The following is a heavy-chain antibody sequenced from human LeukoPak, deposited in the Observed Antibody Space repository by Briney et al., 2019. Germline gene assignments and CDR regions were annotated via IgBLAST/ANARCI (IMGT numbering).Heavy chain of an antibody. Sequence: GGSLRLSCAASGFTFSSYAMHWVRQAPGKGLEWVAVILYDGSNKYYADSVKGRFTISRDNFKNTLYLQMNSLRAEDTAVYYCARGRKQWLTLIDYWGQGTLVTVSS. D-gene: IGHD6-19*01. CDR1: GFTFSSYA. V-gene: IGHV3-30*04. CDR3: ARGRKQWLTLIDY. CDR2: ILYDGSNK. J-gene: IGHJ4*02.